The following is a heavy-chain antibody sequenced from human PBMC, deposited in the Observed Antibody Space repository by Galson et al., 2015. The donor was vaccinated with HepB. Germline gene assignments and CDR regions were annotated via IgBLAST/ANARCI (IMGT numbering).Heavy chain of an antibody. J-gene: IGHJ5*02. Sequence: SLRLSCAASGFTFSSYAMSWVRQAPGKGLEWVSDISGSGGTTYYADSVKGRFTISRDNSKNTLYLQMNSLRAEDTAVYYCAKEGDSGSYFPWGQGTLVTVSS. V-gene: IGHV3-23*01. D-gene: IGHD1-26*01. CDR1: GFTFSSYA. CDR2: ISGSGGTT. CDR3: AKEGDSGSYFP.